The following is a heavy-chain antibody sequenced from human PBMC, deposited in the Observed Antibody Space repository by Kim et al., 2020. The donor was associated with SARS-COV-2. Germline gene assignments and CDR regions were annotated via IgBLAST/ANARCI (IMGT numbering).Heavy chain of an antibody. CDR1: GFTFGDYY. D-gene: IGHD3-22*01. J-gene: IGHJ4*02. CDR2: ISSSTTDT. CDR3: ARAFVVVAPDY. Sequence: GGSLRLSCAASGFTFGDYYMTWIRQAPGKGLEWVSYISSSTTDTNYADSVKGRFTISRDNAENSLYLQMDSLRAEDTAVYYCARAFVVVAPDYWGQGTLVTVSS. V-gene: IGHV3-11*05.